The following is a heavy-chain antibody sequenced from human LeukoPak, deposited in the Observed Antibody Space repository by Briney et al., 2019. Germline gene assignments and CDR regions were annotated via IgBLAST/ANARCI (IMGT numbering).Heavy chain of an antibody. CDR3: AREGSYYDSSGNYQRGAFDI. CDR2: ISSSSYI. Sequence: AGGSLRLSCAASGFTFSSYSMDWVRQAPGKGLEWVSSISSSSYIYYADSVKGRFTISRDNAKKSLYLQMSSLRAEDTAVYYCAREGSYYDSSGNYQRGAFDIWGQGTMVTVSS. V-gene: IGHV3-21*01. CDR1: GFTFSSYS. D-gene: IGHD3-22*01. J-gene: IGHJ3*02.